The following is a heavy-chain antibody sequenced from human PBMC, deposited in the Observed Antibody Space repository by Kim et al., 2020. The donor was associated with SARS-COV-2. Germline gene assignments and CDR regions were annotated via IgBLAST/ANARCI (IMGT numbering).Heavy chain of an antibody. V-gene: IGHV4-59*01. Sequence: NYHPSLKGRVTISLDRSTTQFSLILSSVTAADTAVYYCARELSTWPNWFDPWGQGTLVTVSS. J-gene: IGHJ5*02. CDR3: ARELSTWPNWFDP.